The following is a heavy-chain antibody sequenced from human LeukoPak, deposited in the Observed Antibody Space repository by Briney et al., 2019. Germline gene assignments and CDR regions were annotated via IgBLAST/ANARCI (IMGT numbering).Heavy chain of an antibody. Sequence: SETLSLTCTVSGGSISSYYWSWIRQPPGKGLEWIGYIYTSGSTNYNPSLKSRVTISVDTSKNQISLKLSSVTAADTAVYYCATTPWDYYYMDVWGKGTTVTVSS. V-gene: IGHV4-4*09. CDR1: GGSISSYY. CDR3: ATTPWDYYYMDV. CDR2: IYTSGST. D-gene: IGHD4-11*01. J-gene: IGHJ6*03.